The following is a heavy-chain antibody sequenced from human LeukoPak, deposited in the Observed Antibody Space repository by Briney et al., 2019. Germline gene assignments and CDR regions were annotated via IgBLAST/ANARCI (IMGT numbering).Heavy chain of an antibody. Sequence: ASVKVSCKASGYTFTGYYMHWVRQAPGQGLEWMGWINPNSGGTNYAQKFQGRVTMTRDTSISTAYMELSRLRPDDTAVYYCARSSGWAGPSDAFDIWGQGTMVTVSS. CDR1: GYTFTGYY. V-gene: IGHV1-2*02. CDR2: INPNSGGT. CDR3: ARSSGWAGPSDAFDI. D-gene: IGHD1-26*01. J-gene: IGHJ3*02.